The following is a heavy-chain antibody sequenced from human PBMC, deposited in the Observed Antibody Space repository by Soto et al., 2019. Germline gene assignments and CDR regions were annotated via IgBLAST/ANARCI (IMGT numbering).Heavy chain of an antibody. D-gene: IGHD1-26*01. J-gene: IGHJ6*02. CDR2: IYYSGST. V-gene: IGHV4-31*03. CDR1: GGSISSGGYY. CDR3: ARARWDACRYYGMDV. Sequence: QVHLQESGPGLVKPSQTLSLTCTVSGGSISSGGYYWSWIRQHPGKGLEWIGYIYYSGSTYYNPSLKSRVTLSVDTPKKQFSLKLSYVTAADTAVYYCARARWDACRYYGMDVWFQGTTVTVSS.